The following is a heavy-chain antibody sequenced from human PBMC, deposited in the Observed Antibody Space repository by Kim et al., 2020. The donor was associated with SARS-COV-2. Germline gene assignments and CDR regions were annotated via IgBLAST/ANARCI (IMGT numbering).Heavy chain of an antibody. CDR2: IYYSGST. D-gene: IGHD1-26*01. J-gene: IGHJ3*02. V-gene: IGHV4-59*13. CDR3: ARPYSGSYYQGAFDI. Sequence: GSLSLTCTVSGGSISSYYWSWIRQPPGKGLEWIGYIYYSGSTNYNPSLKSRVTISVDTSKNQFSLKLSSVTAADTAVYYCARPYSGSYYQGAFDIWGQG. CDR1: GGSISSYY.